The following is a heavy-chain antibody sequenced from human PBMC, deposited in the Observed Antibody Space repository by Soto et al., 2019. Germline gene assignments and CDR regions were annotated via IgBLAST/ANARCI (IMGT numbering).Heavy chain of an antibody. CDR1: GYTFSSYG. Sequence: ASVKVSCKTSGYTFSSYGISWVRQAPGQGLEWMGWISTYNGNTRYEEMVQDRVTMTTDTSTSTAYMELRSLRSDDTAVYYCARIGGFLDWLEILIDYWGQGTLVTV. J-gene: IGHJ4*02. D-gene: IGHD3-3*01. CDR2: ISTYNGNT. CDR3: ARIGGFLDWLEILIDY. V-gene: IGHV1-18*01.